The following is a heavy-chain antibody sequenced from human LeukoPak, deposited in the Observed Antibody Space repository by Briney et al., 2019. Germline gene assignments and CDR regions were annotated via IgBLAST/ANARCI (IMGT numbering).Heavy chain of an antibody. Sequence: SETLSLTCSVSGGSITSYYWTWIRQTPGKGLECIGYISYSGSTKYNPSVERRVTVSKDASKNQFFLKMNSVTAADTAIYYCARQAGSFTTFDYWGQGTLVTVSS. D-gene: IGHD1-26*01. V-gene: IGHV4-59*08. J-gene: IGHJ4*02. CDR3: ARQAGSFTTFDY. CDR2: ISYSGST. CDR1: GGSITSYY.